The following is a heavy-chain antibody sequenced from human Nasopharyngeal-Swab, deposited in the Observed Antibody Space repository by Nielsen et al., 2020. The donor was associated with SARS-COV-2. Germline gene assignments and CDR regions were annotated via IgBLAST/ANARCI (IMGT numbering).Heavy chain of an antibody. V-gene: IGHV3-21*01. J-gene: IGHJ6*02. Sequence: GESLKISCAASGFTFSSYEMNWVRQAPGKGLEWVSSISSSGTDISYTDSVKGRFTISRDSAKKSLYLQMNSLRAEDTAVYYCARDSTTVVEGGGYYYYGMDVWGQGTTVTVSS. CDR2: ISSSGTDI. CDR3: ARDSTTVVEGGGYYYYGMDV. D-gene: IGHD4-23*01. CDR1: GFTFSSYE.